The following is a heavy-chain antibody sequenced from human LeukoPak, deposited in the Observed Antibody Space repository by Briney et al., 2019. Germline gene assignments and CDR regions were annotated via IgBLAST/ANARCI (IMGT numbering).Heavy chain of an antibody. D-gene: IGHD6-19*01. V-gene: IGHV1-2*04. J-gene: IGHJ4*02. CDR3: ARGNSWYSSGGHEGDFDY. Sequence: ASVKVSCKASGYTFTGYYMHWVRQAPGQGLEWMGWINPNSGGTNYAQKFQGWVTMTRDTSISTAYMELSRLRSDDTAVYYCARGNSWYSSGGHEGDFDYWGQGTLVTVSS. CDR2: INPNSGGT. CDR1: GYTFTGYY.